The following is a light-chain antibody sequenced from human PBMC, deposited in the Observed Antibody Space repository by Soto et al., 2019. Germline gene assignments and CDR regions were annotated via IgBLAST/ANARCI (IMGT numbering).Light chain of an antibody. CDR2: GNS. Sequence: QSVLTQPPSVSGAPGQRVTISCNASSSNIGAGYDVHGYQQLPGTAPKLLIYGNSNRPSGVPDRFSGSKSGTSASLAITGLQAEDEADYYCQSYNTSLSGSGVFGTGTKLTVL. J-gene: IGLJ1*01. V-gene: IGLV1-40*01. CDR1: SSNIGAGYD. CDR3: QSYNTSLSGSGV.